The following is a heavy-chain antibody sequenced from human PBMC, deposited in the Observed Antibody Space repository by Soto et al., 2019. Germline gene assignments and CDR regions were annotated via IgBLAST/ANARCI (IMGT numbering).Heavy chain of an antibody. V-gene: IGHV4-59*01. CDR1: GGSISNYY. CDR3: ARGMGTAVEAINYYYFYGMDV. D-gene: IGHD6-13*01. J-gene: IGHJ6*02. CDR2: IYYTGGT. Sequence: PSETLSLTCTVSGGSISNYYWTWIRQLPGKGLEWIGYIYYTGGTNYSPSLESRVTISLDTSKNQFSLRLTSMTAADTAVYYCARGMGTAVEAINYYYFYGMDVWGQGTTVTVSS.